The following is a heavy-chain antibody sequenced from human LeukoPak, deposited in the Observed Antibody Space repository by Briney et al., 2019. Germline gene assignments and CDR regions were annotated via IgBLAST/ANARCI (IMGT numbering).Heavy chain of an antibody. Sequence: GASVKVSCKASGYTFTSYAMHWVRQAPGQRLEWMGWINAGIGNTKYSQKFQGRVTITRDTSASTAYMELSSLRSEDTAVYYCARFDDFWSGSNDYWGQGTLVTVSS. J-gene: IGHJ4*02. CDR2: INAGIGNT. V-gene: IGHV1-3*01. CDR1: GYTFTSYA. D-gene: IGHD3-3*01. CDR3: ARFDDFWSGSNDY.